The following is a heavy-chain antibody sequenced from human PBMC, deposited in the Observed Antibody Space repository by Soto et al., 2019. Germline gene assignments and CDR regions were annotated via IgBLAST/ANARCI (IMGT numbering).Heavy chain of an antibody. CDR3: AREGGTMTDFDY. D-gene: IGHD2-15*01. V-gene: IGHV3-30-3*01. Sequence: PGGSLRLSCAASGFTFSSYAMHWVRQAPGKGLEWVAVISYDGSNKYYADSVKGRFTISRDNSKNTLYLQMNSLRAEDTAVYYCAREGGTMTDFDYWGQGTLVTVSS. J-gene: IGHJ4*02. CDR1: GFTFSSYA. CDR2: ISYDGSNK.